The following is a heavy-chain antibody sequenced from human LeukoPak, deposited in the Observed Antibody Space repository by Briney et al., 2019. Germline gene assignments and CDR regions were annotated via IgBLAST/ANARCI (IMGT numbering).Heavy chain of an antibody. D-gene: IGHD3-3*01. V-gene: IGHV4-61*02. CDR2: IYISGST. CDR1: GGSISSGIYY. CDR3: ARGAEYYAIWRGYAGYSDY. Sequence: SETLSLTCTVSGGSISSGIYYWSWIRQPAGKGLEWIGRIYISGSTNYNPSLKSRVTISVDTSKNQFSLKLSSVTAADTAVYFCARGAEYYAIWRGYAGYSDYWGQGISVTVSS. J-gene: IGHJ4*02.